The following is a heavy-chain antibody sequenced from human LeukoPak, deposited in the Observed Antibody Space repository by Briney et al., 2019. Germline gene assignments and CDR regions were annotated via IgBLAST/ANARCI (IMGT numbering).Heavy chain of an antibody. CDR2: IYSDNT. CDR3: ARRAGAYSHPYDY. Sequence: GGSLRLSCTVSGFTVSSNSMSWVRQAPGKGLEWVSFIYSDNTHYSDSVKGRFTISRDNSKDTLYLQMNSLRAEDPAVYYCARRAGAYSHPYDYWGQGTLVTVSS. CDR1: GFTVSSNS. V-gene: IGHV3-53*01. D-gene: IGHD4/OR15-4a*01. J-gene: IGHJ4*02.